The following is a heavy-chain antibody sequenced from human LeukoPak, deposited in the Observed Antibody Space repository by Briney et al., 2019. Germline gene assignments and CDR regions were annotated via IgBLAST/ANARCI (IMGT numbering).Heavy chain of an antibody. CDR2: IYPGDSDT. V-gene: IGHV5-51*01. Sequence: GESLKISCKGSGYSFTSYWIGWVRQMPGKGLEWMGIIYPGDSDTRYSPSFQGQVTISADRPISTAYLQWSSLKASDTAMYYCARLLLPRAEYFQHWGQGTLVTVSS. J-gene: IGHJ1*01. CDR3: ARLLLPRAEYFQH. CDR1: GYSFTSYW. D-gene: IGHD3-22*01.